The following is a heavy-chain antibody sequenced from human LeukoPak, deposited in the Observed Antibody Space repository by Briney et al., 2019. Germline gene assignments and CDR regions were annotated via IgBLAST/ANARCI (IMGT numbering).Heavy chain of an antibody. CDR3: ARGDGDSDSNGVLMGWFDP. Sequence: ASVKVSCTASGYTFTAYYMHWVRQAPGQGLEWMGVIDPSGGSTSYAQRFQDRVTMTSDTSTSTVYMELSSLRSEDTAVYYCARGDGDSDSNGVLMGWFDPWGQGTLVTVSS. V-gene: IGHV1-46*01. CDR1: GYTFTAYY. J-gene: IGHJ5*02. CDR2: IDPSGGST. D-gene: IGHD3-22*01.